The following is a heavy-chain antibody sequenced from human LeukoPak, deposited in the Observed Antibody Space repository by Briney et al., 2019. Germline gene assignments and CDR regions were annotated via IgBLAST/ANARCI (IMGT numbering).Heavy chain of an antibody. CDR1: GVSVSSGSYY. CDR3: ASSGGWQYYYYVMDV. D-gene: IGHD6-19*01. CDR2: IYFSGRT. J-gene: IGHJ6*02. Sequence: SETLSLTCAVSGVSVSSGSYYWTWLRQPPGKGLEWIGYIYFSGRTNYNPSLKSRVTISLDMSKSQFSLKLTSVTAADTAVYYCASSGGWQYYYYVMDVWGQGTTVTVSS. V-gene: IGHV4-61*01.